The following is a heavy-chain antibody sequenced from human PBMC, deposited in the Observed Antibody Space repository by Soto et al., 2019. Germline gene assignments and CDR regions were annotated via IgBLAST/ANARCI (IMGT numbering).Heavy chain of an antibody. J-gene: IGHJ6*02. D-gene: IGHD3-10*02. CDR2: INPKFGDT. V-gene: IGHV1-2*02. Sequence: QVRLVQSGAEVKEPGDSVRVSCEASGYTFTAYHIHWVRQAPGQGLEWMGWINPKFGDTGYALDFQGRVSMTSDMSIGAVYMELSRLTSDDTAIYYCARNMDYYYGRGSGNGHGVWGQGTTVTVFS. CDR1: GYTFTAYH. CDR3: ARNMDYYYGRGSGNGHGV.